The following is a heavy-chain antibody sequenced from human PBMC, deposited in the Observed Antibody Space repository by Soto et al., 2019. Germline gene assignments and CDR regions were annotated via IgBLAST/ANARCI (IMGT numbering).Heavy chain of an antibody. D-gene: IGHD2-15*01. CDR1: GFTFSSYS. CDR3: ARDKRGHCSGGSCYSFDY. V-gene: IGHV3-48*02. CDR2: ISSSSSTI. Sequence: EVQLVESGGGLVQPGGSLRLSCAASGFTFSSYSMNWVRQAPGKGLEWVSYISSSSSTIYYAGSVKGRFTISRDNAKNSLYLQMNSLRDEDTAVYYCARDKRGHCSGGSCYSFDYWGQGTLVTVSS. J-gene: IGHJ4*02.